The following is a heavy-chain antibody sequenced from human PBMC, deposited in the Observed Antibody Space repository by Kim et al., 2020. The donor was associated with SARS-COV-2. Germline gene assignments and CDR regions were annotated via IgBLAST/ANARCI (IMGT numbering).Heavy chain of an antibody. CDR3: ARLTTRYSGSYSPSGD. J-gene: IGHJ4*02. CDR1: GYSFTSYW. CDR2: IDPSDSYT. Sequence: GESLKISCKGSGYSFTSYWISWVRQMPGKGLEWMGRIDPSDSYTNYSPSFQGHVTISADKSISTAYLQWSSLKASDTAMYYCARLTTRYSGSYSPSGDWGQGTLVTVSS. V-gene: IGHV5-10-1*01. D-gene: IGHD1-26*01.